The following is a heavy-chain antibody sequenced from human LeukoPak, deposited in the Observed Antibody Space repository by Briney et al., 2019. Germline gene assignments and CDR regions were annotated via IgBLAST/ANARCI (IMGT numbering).Heavy chain of an antibody. CDR2: ISSDGSTE. J-gene: IGHJ4*02. CDR1: GFTFTSYA. D-gene: IGHD3-10*01. Sequence: GGSLRLSCAGSGFTFTSYAVHWVRQAPGKRLEWVAFISSDGSTEHYADSVKGRFTLSRDNSKNTVSLQMNSLGAEDTAVYYCARGNGSGSFLIDYWGQGALVTVSS. V-gene: IGHV3-30-3*01. CDR3: ARGNGSGSFLIDY.